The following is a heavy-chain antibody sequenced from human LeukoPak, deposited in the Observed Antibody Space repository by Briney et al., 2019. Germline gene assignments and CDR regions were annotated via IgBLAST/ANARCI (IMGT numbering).Heavy chain of an antibody. CDR1: GGSISSSSYY. CDR3: ARESYGGNVY. V-gene: IGHV4-39*07. J-gene: IGHJ4*02. D-gene: IGHD4-23*01. CDR2: IYYSGST. Sequence: SETLSLTCTVSGGSISSSSYYWGWIRQPPGKGLEWIGSIYYSGSTYYNPSLKSRVTISVDTSKNQFSLKLSSVTAADTAVYYCARESYGGNVYWGQGTLVTVSS.